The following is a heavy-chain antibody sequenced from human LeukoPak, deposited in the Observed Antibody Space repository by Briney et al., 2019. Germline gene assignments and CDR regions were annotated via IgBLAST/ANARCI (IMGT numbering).Heavy chain of an antibody. J-gene: IGHJ4*02. CDR1: GFTFSSYW. V-gene: IGHV3-7*01. CDR2: IKQDGSEK. CDR3: ARDVRPSRRISSSWYGKHFDY. D-gene: IGHD6-13*01. Sequence: PGGSLRLSCAASGFTFSSYWMSWVRQAPGKGLEWVANIKQDGSEKYYVDSVKGRFTISRDNAKNSLYLQMNSLRAEDTAVYYCARDVRPSRRISSSWYGKHFDYWGQGTLVTVSS.